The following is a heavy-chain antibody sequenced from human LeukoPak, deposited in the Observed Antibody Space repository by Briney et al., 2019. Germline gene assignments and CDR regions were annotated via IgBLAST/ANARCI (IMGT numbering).Heavy chain of an antibody. J-gene: IGHJ4*02. D-gene: IGHD3-10*01. CDR2: ISAYNGNT. Sequence: ASVKVSCKASGYTFTSYGISWVRQAPGQGLEWMGWISAYNGNTNYAQKFQGRVTMTRDMSTSTVYMELSSLRSEDTAVYYCARRPLLWPSDYWGQGTLVTVSS. CDR3: ARRPLLWPSDY. V-gene: IGHV1-18*01. CDR1: GYTFTSYG.